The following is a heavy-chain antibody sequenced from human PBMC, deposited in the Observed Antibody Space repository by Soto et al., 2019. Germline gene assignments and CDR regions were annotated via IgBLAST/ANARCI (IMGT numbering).Heavy chain of an antibody. Sequence: QVQLVESGGGVVQPGRSLRLSCTASGFTFSSYAMHWVRQAPGKGLEWVAVLSYDGSNKYYADSVKGRFTISRDNSKNALYLQMNSLRAEDTAVYYCARDSTEGLGTHDQTYRYYYYGMDIWGQGTTVTVSS. CDR2: LSYDGSNK. CDR1: GFTFSSYA. D-gene: IGHD3-16*01. CDR3: ARDSTEGLGTHDQTYRYYYYGMDI. J-gene: IGHJ6*02. V-gene: IGHV3-30*14.